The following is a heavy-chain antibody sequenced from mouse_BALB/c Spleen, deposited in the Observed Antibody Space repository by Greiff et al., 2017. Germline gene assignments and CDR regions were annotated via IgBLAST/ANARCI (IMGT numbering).Heavy chain of an antibody. CDR2: ISYDGSN. Sequence: SGPGLVKPSQSLSLTCSVTGYSITSGYYWNWIRQFPGNKLEWMGYISYDGSNNYNPSLKNRISITRDTSKNQFFLKLNSVTTEDTATYYCARGDGYYGYWGQGTTLTVSS. J-gene: IGHJ2*01. CDR1: GYSITSGYY. D-gene: IGHD2-3*01. CDR3: ARGDGYYGY. V-gene: IGHV3-6*02.